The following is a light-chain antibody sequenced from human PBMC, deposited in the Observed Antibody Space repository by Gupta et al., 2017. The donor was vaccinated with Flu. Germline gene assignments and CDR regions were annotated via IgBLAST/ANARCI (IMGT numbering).Light chain of an antibody. CDR1: KLGEKY. V-gene: IGLV3-1*01. Sequence: SYELTQPPSVSVSPGQTASITCSGDKLGEKYAFWYHQNPVQSPMLVIYQDSKRPSGIPERFSGSNSGYTATLTIRGTQAMDEAGYYCQAWDSGIVVFGGGTKLTVL. J-gene: IGLJ3*02. CDR3: QAWDSGIVV. CDR2: QDS.